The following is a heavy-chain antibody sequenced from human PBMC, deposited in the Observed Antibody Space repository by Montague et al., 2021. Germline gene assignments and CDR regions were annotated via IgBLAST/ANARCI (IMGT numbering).Heavy chain of an antibody. CDR3: ARAGPRTYGGDSLDY. J-gene: IGHJ4*02. CDR2: NYYRGNT. V-gene: IGHV4-39*01. CDR1: GGSISSSPFY. Sequence: SETLSLTCTVSGGSISSSPFYWGWIRQSPGKGLEWIGSNYYRGNTYYNPSLKSRVSLSIDTSKNQFSLKMNSVTAADTAVYYCARAGPRTYGGDSLDYWGQGALATVSS. D-gene: IGHD3-10*01.